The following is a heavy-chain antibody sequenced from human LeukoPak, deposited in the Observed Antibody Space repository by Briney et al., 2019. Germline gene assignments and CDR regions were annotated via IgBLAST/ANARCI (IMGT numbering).Heavy chain of an antibody. CDR1: GSTFSSYA. J-gene: IGHJ4*02. CDR3: AANYALLTGFGY. CDR2: ISGSGGST. D-gene: IGHD3-9*01. V-gene: IGHV3-23*01. Sequence: GGSLRLSCAASGSTFSSYAMSWVRQAPGKGLEWVSAISGSGGSTYYADSVKGRFTISRDNSKNTLYLQMNSLRAEDTAVYYCAANYALLTGFGYWGQGTLVTVSS.